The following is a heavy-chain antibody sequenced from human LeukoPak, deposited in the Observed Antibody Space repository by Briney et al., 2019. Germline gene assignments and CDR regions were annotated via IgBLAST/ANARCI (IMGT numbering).Heavy chain of an antibody. CDR3: ARVIDYYDSSGYPRYFDY. D-gene: IGHD3-22*01. CDR2: IYYSGST. V-gene: IGHV4-61*01. CDR1: GGSISSGSYY. J-gene: IGHJ4*02. Sequence: SETLSLTCTVSGGSISSGSYYWSWIRQPPGKGLEWIGYIYYSGSTNYNPSLKSRVTISVDTSKNQFSLKLSSVTAADTAVYYCARVIDYYDSSGYPRYFDYWGQGTLVTVSS.